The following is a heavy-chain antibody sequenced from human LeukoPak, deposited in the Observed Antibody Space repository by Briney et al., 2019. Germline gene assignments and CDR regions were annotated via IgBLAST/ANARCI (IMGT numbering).Heavy chain of an antibody. J-gene: IGHJ4*02. Sequence: PGGSLRLSCAASGFTFSSYSMNWVRQAPGKGLEWVSSISSSSSYIYYADSVKGRFTISRDNAKNSLYLQMNSLRAEDTAVYYCARDRGHYYDSSGTRGYFDYWGQGTLVTVSS. D-gene: IGHD3-22*01. V-gene: IGHV3-21*01. CDR3: ARDRGHYYDSSGTRGYFDY. CDR1: GFTFSSYS. CDR2: ISSSSSYI.